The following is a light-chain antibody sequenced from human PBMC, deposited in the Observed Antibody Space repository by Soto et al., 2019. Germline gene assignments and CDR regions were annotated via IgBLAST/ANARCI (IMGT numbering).Light chain of an antibody. J-gene: IGKJ4*01. Sequence: EIVMTQSPVTLSVSPGERATLSCRASQSVRRNLAWYQQKPGQAPRLLISGASTRATGIPARFSGSGSGTEFTLTISSLQSEDFAVYYCQQYDNWPPLTFGGGTKV. V-gene: IGKV3-15*01. CDR2: GAS. CDR1: QSVRRN. CDR3: QQYDNWPPLT.